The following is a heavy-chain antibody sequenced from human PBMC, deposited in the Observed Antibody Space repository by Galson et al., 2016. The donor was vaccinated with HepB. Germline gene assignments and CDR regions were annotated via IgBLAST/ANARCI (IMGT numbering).Heavy chain of an antibody. J-gene: IGHJ6*02. CDR3: ALVLHYYVSSGYYYLDYYYYYGMDV. CDR1: GFTFSSYS. Sequence: SLRLSCAASGFTFSSYSMNWVRQAPGKGLEWVSSISSSSSYIYYADSVKGRFTISSDNAKHSLYLQMHSLRAEDTAVSYCALVLHYYVSSGYYYLDYYYYYGMDVWGQGTTVTVSS. CDR2: ISSSSSYI. D-gene: IGHD3-22*01. V-gene: IGHV3-21*01.